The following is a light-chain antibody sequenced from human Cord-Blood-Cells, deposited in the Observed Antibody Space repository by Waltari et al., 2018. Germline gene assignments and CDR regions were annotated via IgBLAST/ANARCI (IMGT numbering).Light chain of an antibody. V-gene: IGLV2-23*01. CDR2: EGS. J-gene: IGLJ2*01. CDR1: SSDVGSYNF. CDR3: CSYAGSSTYVV. Sequence: QSAMTQLASVSGSLGQSITISCTGTSSDVGSYNFVSWYQQHPGKAPKLMIYEGSKRPSGVSNRFSGSKSGNTASLTISGLQAEDEADYYCCSYAGSSTYVVFGGGTKLTVL.